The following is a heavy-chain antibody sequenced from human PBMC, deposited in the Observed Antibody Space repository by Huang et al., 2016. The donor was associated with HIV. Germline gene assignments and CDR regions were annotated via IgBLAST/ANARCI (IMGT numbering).Heavy chain of an antibody. Sequence: QVRLQQWGAGLLKPSETLSLTCAVYGGSFSHYYWSWVRQSPGKGPEWIGAIIHTVTTNYNPSLKSRVTISKDTSKNQFSLKLTSVTAADSAVYYCARVPTPSYYDFWSISSSEEDVYYYGMDVWGQGTTVTVSS. CDR1: GGSFSHYY. J-gene: IGHJ6*02. CDR3: ARVPTPSYYDFWSISSSEEDVYYYGMDV. V-gene: IGHV4-34*12. D-gene: IGHD3-3*01. CDR2: IIHTVTT.